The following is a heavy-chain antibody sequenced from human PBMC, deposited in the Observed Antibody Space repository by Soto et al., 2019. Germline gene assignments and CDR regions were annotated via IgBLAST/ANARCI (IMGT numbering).Heavy chain of an antibody. D-gene: IGHD5-12*01. V-gene: IGHV4-34*01. CDR3: ARGKGYSGYDYFDP. CDR2: IDHIGIT. CDR1: GGSFSDYY. J-gene: IGHJ5*02. Sequence: QVQLQQWGAGLLKPSETLSLTCAVYGGSFSDYYWSWIRQSPKKGLEWIGEIDHIGITNYNPSLKRRVAMSLDTSKTQFPLKLTSVTAADTAVYYCARGKGYSGYDYFDPWGQGTLVTVSS.